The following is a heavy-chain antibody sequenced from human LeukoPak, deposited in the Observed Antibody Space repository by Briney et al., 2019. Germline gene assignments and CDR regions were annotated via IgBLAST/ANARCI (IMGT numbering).Heavy chain of an antibody. V-gene: IGHV3-23*01. D-gene: IGHD3-10*01. CDR3: AKDKSYYYDSGSYGLDY. CDR2: ISGSGGST. CDR1: GFTFSSYA. Sequence: GGSLRLSCAASGFTFSSYAMSWVRQAPGKGLEWVSAISGSGGSTYYADSVKGRFTISRDNSKNTLYLQMNSLKAEDTAVYYCAKDKSYYYDSGSYGLDYWGQGTLVTVSS. J-gene: IGHJ4*02.